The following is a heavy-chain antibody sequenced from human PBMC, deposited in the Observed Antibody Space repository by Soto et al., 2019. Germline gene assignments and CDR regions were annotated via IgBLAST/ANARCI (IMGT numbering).Heavy chain of an antibody. CDR2: IIPILGIA. J-gene: IGHJ6*02. Sequence: SVKVSCTASGDTFSSYTISWVRKANGQGLEWMGRIIPILGIANYAQKFQGRVTITADKSTSTAYMELSSLRSEDTAVYYCARAHYYDSSGPYYYGMDVWGQGTTVTVS. D-gene: IGHD3-22*01. CDR3: ARAHYYDSSGPYYYGMDV. CDR1: GDTFSSYT. V-gene: IGHV1-69*02.